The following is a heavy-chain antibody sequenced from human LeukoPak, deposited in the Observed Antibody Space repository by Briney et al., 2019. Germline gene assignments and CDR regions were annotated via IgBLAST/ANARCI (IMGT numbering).Heavy chain of an antibody. CDR3: ARAWRLQGDYYGMDV. J-gene: IGHJ6*02. V-gene: IGHV4-59*01. Sequence: SETLSLTCTVSGGSISSYYWSWIRQPPGKGLEWIGYIYYSGSTNYNPSLKSRVTISVDTSKNQFSLKLSSVTAADTAVYYCARAWRLQGDYYGMDVWGQGTTVTVSS. D-gene: IGHD4-11*01. CDR1: GGSISSYY. CDR2: IYYSGST.